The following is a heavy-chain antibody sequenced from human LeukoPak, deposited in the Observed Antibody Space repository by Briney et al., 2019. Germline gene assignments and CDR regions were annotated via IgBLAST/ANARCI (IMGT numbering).Heavy chain of an antibody. CDR3: ARGRPGPAGAGTYDF. CDR1: VYTFTTSD. CDR2: MNPNTGKT. J-gene: IGHJ4*02. D-gene: IGHD6-13*01. V-gene: IGHV1-8*01. Sequence: ASVNVSCKASVYTFTTSDINWVRQATGQGLEWMGWMNPNTGKTGSAQRFQGRLTMTQNTSTSTAYLEVTGLGFEDTRIYYCARGRPGPAGAGTYDFWGQGTLITVSS.